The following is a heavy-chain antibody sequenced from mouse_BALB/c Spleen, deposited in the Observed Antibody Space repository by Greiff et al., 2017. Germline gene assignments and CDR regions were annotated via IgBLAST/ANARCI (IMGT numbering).Heavy chain of an antibody. Sequence: VQLQQPGAELVKPGASVKLSCKASGYTFTSYYMYWVKQKPGQGLEWIGGINPSNGGTNYNEKFTSKATLTVDKSSSTAYMQLSSLTSEDSAVYYCTRSLRGYAMDYWGQGTSVTVSS. D-gene: IGHD3-3*01. V-gene: IGHV1S81*02. CDR2: INPSNGGT. J-gene: IGHJ4*01. CDR1: GYTFTSYY. CDR3: TRSLRGYAMDY.